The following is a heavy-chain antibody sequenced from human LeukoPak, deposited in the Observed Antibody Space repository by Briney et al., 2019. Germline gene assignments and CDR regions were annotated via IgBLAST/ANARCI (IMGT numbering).Heavy chain of an antibody. V-gene: IGHV3-48*03. Sequence: GGALRLSCSASGFTFSSYEMNWVRQAPGKVLQLVSDISRSGTTIYYADSVKGRFTISRDNAKNSVYLQMNSLRAEDTAVYYCARKYCSTTSCLFDNWGQGTLVTVSS. CDR1: GFTFSSYE. D-gene: IGHD2-2*01. J-gene: IGHJ4*02. CDR2: ISRSGTTI. CDR3: ARKYCSTTSCLFDN.